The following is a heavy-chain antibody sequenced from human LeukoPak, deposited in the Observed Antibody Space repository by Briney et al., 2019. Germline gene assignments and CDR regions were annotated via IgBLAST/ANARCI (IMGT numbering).Heavy chain of an antibody. J-gene: IGHJ5*02. D-gene: IGHD5-12*01. V-gene: IGHV4-34*01. Sequence: SETLSLTCAVYGGSFSGYYWSWIRQPPGKGLEWIGEINHSGSTNYNPSLKSRVTISVDTSKNQFSLKLSSVTAADTAVYYCARDLRIVATIDPWGQGTLVTVSS. CDR3: ARDLRIVATIDP. CDR2: INHSGST. CDR1: GGSFSGYY.